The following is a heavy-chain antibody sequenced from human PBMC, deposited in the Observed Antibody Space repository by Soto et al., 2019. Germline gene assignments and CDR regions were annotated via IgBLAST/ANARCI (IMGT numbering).Heavy chain of an antibody. J-gene: IGHJ4*02. CDR2: LSHSGRT. CDR1: GFSISSDSY. V-gene: IGHV4-38-2*01. CDR3: GHLKTDTEVTPAPPLFDS. Sequence: KPWETLSLTCAASGFSISSDSYWGWMRQSPGKGLEWIGTLSHSGRTFYNPSLKSRVTISADTTKNQFSLSLTSVTAADTAVYYCGHLKTDTEVTPAPPLFDSWGQGTLVTVSS. D-gene: IGHD2-21*02.